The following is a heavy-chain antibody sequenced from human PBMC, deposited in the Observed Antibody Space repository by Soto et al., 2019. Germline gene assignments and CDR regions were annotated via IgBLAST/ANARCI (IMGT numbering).Heavy chain of an antibody. Sequence: EVQLVQSGAEVKKPGESLKISCKGSGYIFNNYWIGWVRQMPGKGLEWMGIIYPGDSDTRYSPSFQGQVTISAEKSIRTAYLQWSSLKASDTAIYYCARRGPGDYHGVGWLDSWGQGTQVTVSS. D-gene: IGHD3-10*01. CDR1: GYIFNNYW. CDR2: IYPGDSDT. J-gene: IGHJ5*01. CDR3: ARRGPGDYHGVGWLDS. V-gene: IGHV5-51*01.